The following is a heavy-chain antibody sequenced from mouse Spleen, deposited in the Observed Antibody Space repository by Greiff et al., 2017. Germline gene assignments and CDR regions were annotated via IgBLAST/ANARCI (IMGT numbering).Heavy chain of an antibody. CDR1: GYTFTNYW. D-gene: IGHD2-4*01. CDR3: ALMITTGWFAY. V-gene: IGHV1-63*01. CDR2: IYPGGGYT. Sequence: QVQLQQSGAELVRPGTSVKMSCKASGYTFTNYWIGWAKQRPGHGLEWIGDIYPGGGYTNYNEKFKGKATLTADKSSSTAYMQFSSLTSEDSAIYYCALMITTGWFAYWGQGTLVTVSA. J-gene: IGHJ3*01.